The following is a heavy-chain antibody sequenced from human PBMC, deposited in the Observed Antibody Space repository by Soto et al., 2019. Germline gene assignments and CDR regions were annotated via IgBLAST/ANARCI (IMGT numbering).Heavy chain of an antibody. Sequence: SVKVSCNASGGTFSSYAISWVRPAPGQGLEWMGGIIPIFGTANYAQKFQGRVTITADESTSTAYMELSSLRSEDTAVYYCARDTDPVRYSGYDFDYYYYGMDVWG. J-gene: IGHJ6*02. CDR3: ARDTDPVRYSGYDFDYYYYGMDV. V-gene: IGHV1-69*13. CDR1: GGTFSSYA. CDR2: IIPIFGTA. D-gene: IGHD5-12*01.